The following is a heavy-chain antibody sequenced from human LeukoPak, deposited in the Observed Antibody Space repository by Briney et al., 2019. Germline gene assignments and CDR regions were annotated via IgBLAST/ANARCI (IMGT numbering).Heavy chain of an antibody. CDR1: GFTFDDYA. D-gene: IGHD3-22*01. J-gene: IGHJ4*02. CDR2: ISWNSGSI. Sequence: GRSLRLSCAASGFTFDDYAMHWVRQAPGKGLEWVSGISWNSGSIGYADSVKGRFTISRDNAKNSLYLQMNSLRAEDTVLYYCAKGHYDSSGYLDYWGQGTLVTVSS. CDR3: AKGHYDSSGYLDY. V-gene: IGHV3-9*01.